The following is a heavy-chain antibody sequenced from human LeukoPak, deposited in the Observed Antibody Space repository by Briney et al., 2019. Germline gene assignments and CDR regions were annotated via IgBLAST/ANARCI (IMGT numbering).Heavy chain of an antibody. CDR3: ARGKIAVAGTSLFDY. Sequence: SQTLSLTCAISGDSVSSNSAAWNWVRQSPSRGLEWLGRTYYRSKWYNDYAVSVKSRITINPDTSKNQFPLQLNSVTPEDTAVYYCARGKIAVAGTSLFDYWGQGTLVTVSS. CDR2: TYYRSKWYN. V-gene: IGHV6-1*01. D-gene: IGHD6-19*01. J-gene: IGHJ4*02. CDR1: GDSVSSNSAA.